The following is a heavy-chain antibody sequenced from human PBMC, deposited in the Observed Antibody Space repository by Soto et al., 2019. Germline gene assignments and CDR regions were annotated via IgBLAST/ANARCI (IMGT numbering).Heavy chain of an antibody. CDR2: IYYSGST. CDR3: ARHDSGLRAARPLIG. J-gene: IGHJ4*02. D-gene: IGHD6-6*01. CDR1: GGSISSSY. Sequence: QVQLQESGPGLVKPSETLSLTCTVSGGSISSSYWSWIRQPPGKGLAWIGYIYYSGSTNYNPSLKSRVTISVVTSKNQFSLKLSSVTAADTAVYYCARHDSGLRAARPLIGWGQGTLVTVSS. V-gene: IGHV4-59*08.